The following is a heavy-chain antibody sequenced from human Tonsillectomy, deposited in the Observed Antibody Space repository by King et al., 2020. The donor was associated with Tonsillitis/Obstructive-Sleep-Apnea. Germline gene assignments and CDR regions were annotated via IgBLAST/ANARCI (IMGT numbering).Heavy chain of an antibody. Sequence: VQLQESGGGLVQPGGSLRLSCAASGFTFSSYWMSWVRQAPGKGLEWVANIKQDGSEKYYVDSVKGRFTISRDNAKNSLYLQMNSLRAEDTAVYYCARERPIAVAGNVNYWGQGTLVTVSS. D-gene: IGHD6-19*01. V-gene: IGHV3-7*01. CDR3: ARERPIAVAGNVNY. CDR1: GFTFSSYW. J-gene: IGHJ4*02. CDR2: IKQDGSEK.